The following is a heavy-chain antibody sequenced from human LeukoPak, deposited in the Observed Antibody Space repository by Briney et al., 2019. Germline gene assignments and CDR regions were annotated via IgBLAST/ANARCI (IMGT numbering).Heavy chain of an antibody. Sequence: ASVKVSCKASGYTFTSYYMHWVRQAPGQGLEWMGIINPSGGSTSYAQKFQGRVTMTRDMSTSTVYMELSSLRSDDTAVYYCARDSGERGSGSYLIAYWGQGTLVTVS. CDR2: INPSGGST. CDR3: ARDSGERGSGSYLIAY. D-gene: IGHD3-10*01. CDR1: GYTFTSYY. V-gene: IGHV1-46*01. J-gene: IGHJ4*02.